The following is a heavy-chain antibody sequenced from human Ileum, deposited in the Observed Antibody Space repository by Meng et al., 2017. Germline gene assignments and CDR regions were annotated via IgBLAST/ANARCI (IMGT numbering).Heavy chain of an antibody. D-gene: IGHD1-14*01. J-gene: IGHJ4*02. Sequence: QWQLQGPGPGLVKPLGTRSLPCAVSGVSISSAIWWGWVRQPPGKGLEWIGEIFQSGSTNYNPSLKSRVSISVDKSKNHLSLSLSSVTAADTAVYYCAKAAAYNLDIWGRGALVTVSS. V-gene: IGHV4-4*02. CDR2: IFQSGST. CDR3: AKAAAYNLDI. CDR1: GVSISSAIW.